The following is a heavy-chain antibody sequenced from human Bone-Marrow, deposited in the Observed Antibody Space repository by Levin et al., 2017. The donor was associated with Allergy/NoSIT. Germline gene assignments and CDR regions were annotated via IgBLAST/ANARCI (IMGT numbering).Heavy chain of an antibody. CDR2: ISGSGGCT. D-gene: IGHD5-12*01. V-gene: IGHV3-23*01. Sequence: GESLKISCAASGFTFSSYAMSWVRQAPGKGLEWVSAISGSGGCTYYADSVKGRFTISRDNSKNTLYLQMNSLRAEDTAVYYCPKDPRSGYDLVTWGQGTLVTVS. J-gene: IGHJ5*02. CDR3: PKDPRSGYDLVT. CDR1: GFTFSSYA.